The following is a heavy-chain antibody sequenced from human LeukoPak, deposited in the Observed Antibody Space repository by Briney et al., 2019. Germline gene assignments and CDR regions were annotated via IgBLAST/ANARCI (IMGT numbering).Heavy chain of an antibody. V-gene: IGHV5-51*01. Sequence: NLGESLKISCKGSGYIFANYWIGWVRQMPGKGLECLGVVYPGDSDTRYSPSFQGQVTISADKSITTAYLQWSSLKASDTAMYYCARGPYYYDSSGYYSYYFDYWGQGTLVTVSS. CDR3: ARGPYYYDSSGYYSYYFDY. J-gene: IGHJ4*02. CDR2: VYPGDSDT. D-gene: IGHD3-22*01. CDR1: GYIFANYW.